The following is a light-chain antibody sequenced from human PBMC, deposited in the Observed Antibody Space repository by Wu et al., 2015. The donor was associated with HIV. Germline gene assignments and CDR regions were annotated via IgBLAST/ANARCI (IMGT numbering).Light chain of an antibody. J-gene: IGKJ1*01. CDR1: QSVGTN. Sequence: EIVMTQSPATLSVSPGERATLSCRASQSVGTNLAWYRQKPGQAPRLLIYGASTRATGIPNRFSGSGSGTAFTLTISSLQSEDFAVYYCQQYRDWSWTFGQGIKVEIK. CDR2: GAS. V-gene: IGKV3-15*01. CDR3: QQYRDWSWT.